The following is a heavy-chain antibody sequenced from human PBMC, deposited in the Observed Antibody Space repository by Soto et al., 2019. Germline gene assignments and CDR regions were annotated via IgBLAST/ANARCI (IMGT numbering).Heavy chain of an antibody. CDR2: INSDGTTI. CDR1: GFNFGPFW. CDR3: VRDRGYPDSFDI. Sequence: EAQLVESGGGLVQPGGSLRLSCAASGFNFGPFWMHWVRQAPGKGLVWVSHINSDGTTIVYADYVKGRFTISRDNAKNTLYLQMNSLRVEDTAVYFCVRDRGYPDSFDIWGPGTLVTVSS. V-gene: IGHV3-74*01. D-gene: IGHD3-10*01. J-gene: IGHJ3*02.